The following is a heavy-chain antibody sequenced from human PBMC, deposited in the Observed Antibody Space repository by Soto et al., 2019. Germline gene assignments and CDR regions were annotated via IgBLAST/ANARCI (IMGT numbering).Heavy chain of an antibody. V-gene: IGHV1-2*02. D-gene: IGHD3-9*01. CDR1: GYTFTGYY. CDR2: IKSFNGDT. J-gene: IGHJ5*02. Sequence: ASVKVSCNASGYTFTGYYMHWARQAPGPGPERMGWIKSFNGDTNYAQKFQGRVTLTRDTSISTAYMELSRLKSDDTAVYYCARVVCPYYDVLTGIWFEPGGERTLV. CDR3: ARVVCPYYDVLTGIWFEP.